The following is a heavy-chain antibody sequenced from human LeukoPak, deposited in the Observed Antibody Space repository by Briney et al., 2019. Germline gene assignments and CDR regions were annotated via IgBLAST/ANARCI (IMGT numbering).Heavy chain of an antibody. J-gene: IGHJ4*02. V-gene: IGHV4-61*02. Sequence: SETLSLTCSVSGGSITMSSYYWGWIRQPAGKGLEWIGRIYTSGSTNYNPSLKSRVTISVDTSKNQFSLKLSSVTAADTAVYYCSYYYDSSGYYYDYWGQGTLVTVSS. CDR3: SYYYDSSGYYYDY. CDR1: GGSITMSSYY. D-gene: IGHD3-22*01. CDR2: IYTSGST.